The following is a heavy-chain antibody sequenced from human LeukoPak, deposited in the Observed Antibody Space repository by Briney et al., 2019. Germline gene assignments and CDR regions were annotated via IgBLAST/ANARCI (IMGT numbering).Heavy chain of an antibody. V-gene: IGHV3-7*04. CDR1: GFTFSNYW. J-gene: IGHJ4*02. Sequence: GGSLRLSCAASGFTFSNYWMSWVRQAPGKGLEWVANINQDGSQKYYVDSVKGRFTVSRDNAKNSLYLQMNSLRGEDAAVYYCVRDGGGRGQGTLVTVSS. D-gene: IGHD3-16*01. CDR2: INQDGSQK. CDR3: VRDGGG.